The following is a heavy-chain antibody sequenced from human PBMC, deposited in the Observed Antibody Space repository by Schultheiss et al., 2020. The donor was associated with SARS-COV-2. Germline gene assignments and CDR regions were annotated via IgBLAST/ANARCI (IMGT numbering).Heavy chain of an antibody. CDR3: ARGSEVFDL. CDR1: GFTFSSYS. J-gene: IGHJ4*02. Sequence: GESLKISCAASGFTFSSYSMNWVRQAPGKGLEWVSYISSSSSTIYYADSVKGRFTISRDNPNNTLHLQMNRLRAEDTAVYYCARGSEVFDLWGQGTLVTVSS. CDR2: ISSSSSTI. V-gene: IGHV3-48*01.